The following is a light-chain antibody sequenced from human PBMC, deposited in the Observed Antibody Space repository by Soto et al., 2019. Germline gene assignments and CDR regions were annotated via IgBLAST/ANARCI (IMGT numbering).Light chain of an antibody. J-gene: IGKJ2*01. CDR1: QSLLYSSNSKNC. V-gene: IGKV4-1*01. Sequence: DIVMTQSPDSMPVSLGERATINCKSSQSLLYSSNSKNCLAWYQQKPGQPPNLLVYWASTRASGVPDRFSGSGSGTDFTLTISSLQAEDVAVYYCQQYYNTPYTFGQGTKLEFK. CDR2: WAS. CDR3: QQYYNTPYT.